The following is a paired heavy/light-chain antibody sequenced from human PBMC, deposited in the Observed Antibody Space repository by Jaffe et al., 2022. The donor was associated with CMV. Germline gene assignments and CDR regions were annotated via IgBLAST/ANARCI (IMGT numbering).Heavy chain of an antibody. V-gene: IGHV3-7*01. J-gene: IGHJ4*02. CDR3: ATSHRYSGGYWGTKGGYCFDY. CDR1: GFTFSNYW. D-gene: IGHD1-26*01. Sequence: EVQLVESGGGLVQPGGSLRLSCAASGFTFSNYWMSWVRQAPGKGLEWVANIKQDGSEKHYVDSVKGRFTISRDNAKNSLYLQMNSLRADDTAVYYCATSHRYSGGYWGTKGGYCFDYWGQGTLVTVSS. CDR2: IKQDGSEK.
Light chain of an antibody. CDR3: CSYAGSFWV. V-gene: IGLV2-11*01. Sequence: QSALTQPRSVSGSPGQSVTISCTGSSSDVGDYNFVSWYQHHPGKAPKLMLYDINKWPSGVPDRFSGSKSGNTASLTISGLQPEDEADYYCCSYAGSFWVFGGGTKLTVL. CDR1: SSDVGDYNF. CDR2: DIN. J-gene: IGLJ3*02.